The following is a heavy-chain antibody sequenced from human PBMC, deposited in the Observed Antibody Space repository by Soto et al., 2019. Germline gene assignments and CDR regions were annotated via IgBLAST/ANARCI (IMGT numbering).Heavy chain of an antibody. Sequence: PSETLSLTCTVSGGSISSGGYYWSWIRQHPGKGLEWIGYIYYSGSTYYNPSLKSRVTISVDTSKNQFSLKLSSVTAADTAVYYCARSYGSGSYYRDWGQGTLVTVSS. CDR3: ARSYGSGSYYRD. V-gene: IGHV4-31*03. J-gene: IGHJ4*02. CDR1: GGSISSGGYY. D-gene: IGHD3-10*01. CDR2: IYYSGST.